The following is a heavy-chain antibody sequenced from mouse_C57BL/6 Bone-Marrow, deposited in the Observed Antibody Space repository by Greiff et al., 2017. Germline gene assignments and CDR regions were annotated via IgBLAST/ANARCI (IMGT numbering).Heavy chain of an antibody. J-gene: IGHJ2*01. V-gene: IGHV14-3*01. D-gene: IGHD2-4*01. CDR3: ARGDYDGFPYYFGY. CDR2: IDPASGST. Sequence: EVQLQQSVAELVRPGASVKLSCTASGFNFTNYYMHWVKQRPEQGLEWIGVIDPASGSTKYAPKFQGKATITADTSSNTAYLQLSSLTSEDTAIYYCARGDYDGFPYYFGYWGQGTTLTVSS. CDR1: GFNFTNYY.